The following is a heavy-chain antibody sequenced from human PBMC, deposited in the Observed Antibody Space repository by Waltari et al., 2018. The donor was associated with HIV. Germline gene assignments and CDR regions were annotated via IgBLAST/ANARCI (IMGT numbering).Heavy chain of an antibody. V-gene: IGHV3-15*01. CDR2: IKNNANGGAV. CDR1: GLSFSDVW. D-gene: IGHD5-12*01. Sequence: EVQLVESGGGLVKPGGSLRLSCAASGLSFSDVWIIWVRQATGKGLEWVARIKNNANGGAVDYGALVKGRFTISRDDSKSMVYLQMNNLEADDTAVYFCTSWQGGSFWGQGTLVTVSS. CDR3: TSWQGGSF. J-gene: IGHJ4*02.